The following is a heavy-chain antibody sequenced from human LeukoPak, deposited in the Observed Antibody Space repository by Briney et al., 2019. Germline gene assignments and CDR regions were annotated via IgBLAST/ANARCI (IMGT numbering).Heavy chain of an antibody. J-gene: IGHJ4*02. V-gene: IGHV1-69*13. CDR3: TRAQYNWNDLDY. CDR2: IIPLFGTP. D-gene: IGHD1-1*01. Sequence: GASVKVSCKASGGTFSSYAISWVRQAPGQGLEWMGGIIPLFGTPNYAQRFQGRVTITADESTSTAYMELSSLRSEDTAVYYCTRAQYNWNDLDYWGQGTLVTVSS. CDR1: GGTFSSYA.